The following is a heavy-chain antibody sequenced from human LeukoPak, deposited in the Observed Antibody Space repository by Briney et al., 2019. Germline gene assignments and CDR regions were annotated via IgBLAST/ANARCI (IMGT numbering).Heavy chain of an antibody. CDR1: RFTFSSYT. CDR3: TRDAGGSYYKHMDY. J-gene: IGHJ4*02. D-gene: IGHD1-26*01. V-gene: IGHV3-30-3*01. Sequence: GRSLRLSCEGSRFTFSSYTLHWVRQAPGKGLEWVAAISSTGVRNYYADSVKGRFTISRDNAKNTLYLQINSLRPEGTAVYHCTRDAGGSYYKHMDYWGQGTLVTVSS. CDR2: ISSTGVRN.